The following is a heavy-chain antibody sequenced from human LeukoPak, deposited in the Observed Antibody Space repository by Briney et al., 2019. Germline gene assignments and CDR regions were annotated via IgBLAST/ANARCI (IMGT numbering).Heavy chain of an antibody. CDR1: GGSISSGSYY. Sequence: SETLSLTCTVSGGSISSGSYYWGWFRQPPGKGLEWIGSIDYSGTPYYNPSLKSRVTISVDTSKNQFSLKLSSVTAADTALYYCARRGQAAGSKGAFDYWGQGTLVTVSS. CDR3: ARRGQAAGSKGAFDY. D-gene: IGHD6-13*01. J-gene: IGHJ4*02. V-gene: IGHV4-39*01. CDR2: IDYSGTP.